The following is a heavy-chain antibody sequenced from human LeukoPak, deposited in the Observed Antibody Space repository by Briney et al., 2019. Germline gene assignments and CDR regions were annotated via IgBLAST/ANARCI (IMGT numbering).Heavy chain of an antibody. J-gene: IGHJ6*03. D-gene: IGHD3-10*01. CDR1: GGTFSSYA. V-gene: IGHV1-69*13. CDR2: IIPIFGTA. Sequence: SVKVSCKASGGTFSSYAISWVRQAPGQGLEWMGGIIPIFGTANYAQKCQGRVTITADESTSTAYMELSSLRSEDTAVYYCARTSMVRGVITYYYYYYMDVWGKGTTVTVSS. CDR3: ARTSMVRGVITYYYYYYMDV.